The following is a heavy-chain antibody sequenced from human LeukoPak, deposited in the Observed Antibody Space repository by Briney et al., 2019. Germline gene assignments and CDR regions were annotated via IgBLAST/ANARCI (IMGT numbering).Heavy chain of an antibody. J-gene: IGHJ4*02. Sequence: GGSLRLSCAASGFTFSSYAMHWVRQAPGKGLEWVAVISYDGSNKYCADSVKGRFTISRDNSKNTLYLQMNSLRAEDTAVYYCARPVYGSLPFYYFDYWGQGTLVTVSS. CDR2: ISYDGSNK. CDR3: ARPVYGSLPFYYFDY. D-gene: IGHD1-26*01. CDR1: GFTFSSYA. V-gene: IGHV3-30-3*01.